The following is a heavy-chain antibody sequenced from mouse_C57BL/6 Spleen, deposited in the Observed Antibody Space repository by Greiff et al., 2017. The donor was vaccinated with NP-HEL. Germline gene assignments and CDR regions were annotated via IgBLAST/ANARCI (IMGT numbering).Heavy chain of an antibody. J-gene: IGHJ3*01. CDR3: ALAQAQTASFAY. V-gene: IGHV14-2*01. Sequence: VQLKQSGAELVKPGASVKLSCTASGFNIKDYYMHWVKQRTEQGLEWIGRIDPEDGDTKYAPKFKGKATITADTSSNTAYLQLSSLTSEDTAVYYCALAQAQTASFAYWGQGTLVTVSA. CDR2: IDPEDGDT. CDR1: GFNIKDYY. D-gene: IGHD3-2*02.